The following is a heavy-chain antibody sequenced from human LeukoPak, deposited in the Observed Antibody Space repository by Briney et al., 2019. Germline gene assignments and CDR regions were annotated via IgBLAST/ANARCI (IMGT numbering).Heavy chain of an antibody. CDR1: GFTFSSYA. V-gene: IGHV3-30*04. D-gene: IGHD4-17*01. J-gene: IGHJ4*02. CDR2: ISYDGSNK. Sequence: GGSLRLSCAASGFTFSSYAMHWVRQAPGKGLEWVAVISYDGSNKYYADSVKGRFTISRDNSKNTLYLQMNSLRAEDTAVYYCAKDFEVGEAVTLDYWGQGTLVTVSS. CDR3: AKDFEVGEAVTLDY.